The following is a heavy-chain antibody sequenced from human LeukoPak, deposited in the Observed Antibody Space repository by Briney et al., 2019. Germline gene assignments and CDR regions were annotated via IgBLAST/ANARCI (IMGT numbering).Heavy chain of an antibody. CDR3: ASSDYYDSSGYYRN. V-gene: IGHV4-4*07. Sequence: SETLSLTCTVSGGSIRSYYWSWIRQPAGKGLEWIGRIYTSGSTNYNPSLKSRVTMSVDTSKNQFSLKLSSVTAADTAVYYCASSDYYDSSGYYRNWGQGTLVTVSS. J-gene: IGHJ4*02. CDR2: IYTSGST. CDR1: GGSIRSYY. D-gene: IGHD3-22*01.